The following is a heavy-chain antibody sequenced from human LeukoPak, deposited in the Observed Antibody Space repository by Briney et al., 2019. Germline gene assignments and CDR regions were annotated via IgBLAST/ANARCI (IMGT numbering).Heavy chain of an antibody. CDR1: GYTFTSYY. D-gene: IGHD3-9*01. CDR2: INPSGGST. J-gene: IGHJ4*02. CDR3: ARGAYYDILTGYYSSHYFDY. Sequence: ASVKVSCKASGYTFTSYYMHWVRQAPGQGLEWMGIINPSGGSTSYAQKFQGRVTMTRDMSTSTVYMELSSLRSEDTAVYYCARGAYYDILTGYYSSHYFDYWGQGTLVTVSS. V-gene: IGHV1-46*01.